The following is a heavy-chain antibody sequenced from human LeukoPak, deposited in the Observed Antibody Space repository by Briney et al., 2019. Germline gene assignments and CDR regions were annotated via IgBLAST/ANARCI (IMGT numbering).Heavy chain of an antibody. J-gene: IGHJ3*02. CDR3: AREGGRGSGSYYPHDAFDI. V-gene: IGHV5-51*01. CDR2: IYPGDSDT. Sequence: GESLKISCKGSGYSFTSYWIGWVRQIPGKGLEWMGIIYPGDSDTRYSASFQGQVTISADKSISTAYLQWSSLKASDTAMYYCAREGGRGSGSYYPHDAFDIWGQGTMVTVSS. CDR1: GYSFTSYW. D-gene: IGHD3-10*01.